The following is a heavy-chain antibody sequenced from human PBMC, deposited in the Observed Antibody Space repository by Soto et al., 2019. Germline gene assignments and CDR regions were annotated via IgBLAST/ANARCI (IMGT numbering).Heavy chain of an antibody. Sequence: QVQLVQSGAEVKKPGASVKVSCKASGYTFTSYGISWVRQAPGQGLEWMGWISAYNGNTNYAQKLQGRATMTTDTSTSAAYMELRSLRSDDTAVYYCARAMTTVTTEIEWFDPWGQGTLVTVSS. D-gene: IGHD4-17*01. CDR2: ISAYNGNT. CDR1: GYTFTSYG. V-gene: IGHV1-18*01. J-gene: IGHJ5*02. CDR3: ARAMTTVTTEIEWFDP.